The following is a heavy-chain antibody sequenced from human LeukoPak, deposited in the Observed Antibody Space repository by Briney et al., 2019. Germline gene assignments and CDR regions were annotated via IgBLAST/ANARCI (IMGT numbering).Heavy chain of an antibody. CDR2: ISASGGST. Sequence: GGSLRLSCAASGFTFSSYNMNWVRQAPGKGLEWVSSISASGGSTSYADSVKGRFTFSRDNSKNTLYLQMNSLRVEDTAVYYCATRVGLTRYWYFDLWGRGTLVTVSS. J-gene: IGHJ2*01. CDR3: ATRVGLTRYWYFDL. V-gene: IGHV3-23*01. CDR1: GFTFSSYN.